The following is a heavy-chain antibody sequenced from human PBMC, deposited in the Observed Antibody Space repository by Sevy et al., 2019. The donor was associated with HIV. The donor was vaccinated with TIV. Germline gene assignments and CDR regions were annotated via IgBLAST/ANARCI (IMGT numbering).Heavy chain of an antibody. Sequence: GGSLRLSCAASGFTFSDYAMTWVRQAPGKGLERVSGIGGGGSTFYADSVKGRFTISRDNSKNTLYLQMNSLRAEDTALYYCAKAYISGWFFDYWGQETLVTVSS. D-gene: IGHD6-19*01. V-gene: IGHV3-23*01. CDR2: IGGGGST. J-gene: IGHJ4*02. CDR1: GFTFSDYA. CDR3: AKAYISGWFFDY.